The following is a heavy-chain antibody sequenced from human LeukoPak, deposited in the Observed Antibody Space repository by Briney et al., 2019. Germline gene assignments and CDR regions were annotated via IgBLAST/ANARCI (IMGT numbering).Heavy chain of an antibody. CDR2: IIGSAVNT. CDR1: GFTFSSYG. V-gene: IGHV3-23*01. D-gene: IGHD3-10*01. CDR3: AKYTSGTSYRGLDQ. Sequence: GGSLRLSCAASGFTFSSYGMNWVRQAPGKGLEWVSTIIGSAVNTYYADSVKGRFTISRDDSKNTVYLQMNSLRAEDTAVYSCAKYTSGTSYRGLDQWGQGTLVTVSS. J-gene: IGHJ4*02.